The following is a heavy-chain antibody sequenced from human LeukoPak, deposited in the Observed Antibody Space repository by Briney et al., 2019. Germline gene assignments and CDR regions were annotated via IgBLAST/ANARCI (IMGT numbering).Heavy chain of an antibody. V-gene: IGHV3-23*01. D-gene: IGHD5-18*01. CDR1: GFTFSSYA. CDR3: XXXXXYGYVDAFDI. J-gene: IGHJ3*02. Sequence: PGGSLRLSCAASGFTFSSYAMSWVRQAPGKGLEWVSAISGSGGSTYYADSVKGRFTISRDNSKNTLYLQMNSLRAEDTAVYYXXXXXXYGYVDAFDIWGQGTMVTVSS. CDR2: ISGSGGST.